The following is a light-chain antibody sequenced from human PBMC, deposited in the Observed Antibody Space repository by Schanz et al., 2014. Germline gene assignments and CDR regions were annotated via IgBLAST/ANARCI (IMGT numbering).Light chain of an antibody. CDR2: DDT. J-gene: IGLJ3*02. CDR3: QVWDSNSDHSNWV. CDR1: SIGRKS. Sequence: SYELTQPPSVSVAPGQTARITCGGNSIGRKSVHWYQQKPGQAPVLVVYDDTDRPSGIPERFSGSNSGNTATLTISRVEAGDEADYYCQVWDSNSDHSNWVFGGGTKLTVL. V-gene: IGLV3-21*02.